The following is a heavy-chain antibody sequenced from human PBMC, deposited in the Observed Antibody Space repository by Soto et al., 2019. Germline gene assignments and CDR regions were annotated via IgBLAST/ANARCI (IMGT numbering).Heavy chain of an antibody. J-gene: IGHJ6*02. CDR3: ASTLVQHPYYYYYGMDV. D-gene: IGHD6-13*01. CDR1: GYSFTSYW. Sequence: PGESLKISCKGSGYSFTSYWIGWVRQMPGKGLEWMGIIYPGDSDTRYSPSFQGQVTISADKSISTAYLQWSSLKASDTAMYYCASTLVQHPYYYYYGMDVWGQGTTVTVSS. V-gene: IGHV5-51*01. CDR2: IYPGDSDT.